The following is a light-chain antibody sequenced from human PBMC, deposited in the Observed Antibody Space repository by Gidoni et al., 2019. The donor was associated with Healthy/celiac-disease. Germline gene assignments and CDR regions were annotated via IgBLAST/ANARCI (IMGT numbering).Light chain of an antibody. J-gene: IGKJ1*01. CDR3: QQYGSSPWT. V-gene: IGKV3-20*01. Sequence: EIVLPPSPGTLSLSPGERATLACRASQSVSSSYLAWDQQKPGQAPRLLIDGASSRATGIPDRVSGSGSGTYFTRTISRLEPEDVAVDYCQQYGSSPWTFGEGTKVEFK. CDR1: QSVSSSY. CDR2: GAS.